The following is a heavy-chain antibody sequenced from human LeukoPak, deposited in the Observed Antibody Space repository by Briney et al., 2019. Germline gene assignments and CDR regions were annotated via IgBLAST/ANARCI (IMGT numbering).Heavy chain of an antibody. D-gene: IGHD6-13*01. CDR1: GGSFSGYY. CDR3: ARVKSSWYMYFDY. J-gene: IGHJ4*02. Sequence: SETLSHTCAVYGGSFSGYYWSWIRQPPGKGLEWIGEINHSGSTNYNPSLKSRVTISVDTSKNQFSLKLSSVTAADTAVYYCARVKSSWYMYFDYWGQGALVTVSS. V-gene: IGHV4-34*01. CDR2: INHSGST.